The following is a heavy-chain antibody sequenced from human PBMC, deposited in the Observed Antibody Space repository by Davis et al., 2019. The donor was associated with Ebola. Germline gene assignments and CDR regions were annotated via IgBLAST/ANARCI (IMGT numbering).Heavy chain of an antibody. J-gene: IGHJ6*04. Sequence: PGGSLRLSCTDSVLTFSSYAMTWVRQAPGKGLEWVSAISGSGGSTYYADSVKGRFTISRDNSKKTLDLQMNSLRAEDTAVYYCAKSGLSFGVVKYHYGMDVWGKGTTVTVSS. CDR3: AKSGLSFGVVKYHYGMDV. V-gene: IGHV3-23*01. CDR1: VLTFSSYA. CDR2: ISGSGGST. D-gene: IGHD3-3*01.